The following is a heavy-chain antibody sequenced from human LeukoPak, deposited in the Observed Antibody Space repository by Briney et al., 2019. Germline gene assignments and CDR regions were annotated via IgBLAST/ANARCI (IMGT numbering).Heavy chain of an antibody. CDR3: ARVMKGYCSGGSCYVRAYYYYYMDV. CDR1: GGSISSSSYY. J-gene: IGHJ6*03. Sequence: SETLSRTCTVSGGSISSSSYYWGWIRQPPGKGLEWIGSIYYSGSTYYNPSLKSRVTISVDTSKNQFSLKLSSVTAADTAVYYCARVMKGYCSGGSCYVRAYYYYYMDVWGKGTTVTVSS. CDR2: IYYSGST. D-gene: IGHD2-15*01. V-gene: IGHV4-39*07.